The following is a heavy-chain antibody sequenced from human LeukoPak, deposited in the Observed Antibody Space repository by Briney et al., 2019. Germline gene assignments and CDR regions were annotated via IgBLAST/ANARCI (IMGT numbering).Heavy chain of an antibody. CDR1: GFTFSSYS. J-gene: IGHJ4*02. D-gene: IGHD3-22*01. CDR2: ISSSRSYI. Sequence: GGSLRLSCAPSGFTFSSYSMNWVPQAPGKGLEWFSYISSSRSYIYYADSVKGRFTISRDNAKNSLYLQMSSLRVEDTAVYYCAREHSGGGNYYDSSGYYRSFDYWGQGTPVTVSS. V-gene: IGHV3-21*01. CDR3: AREHSGGGNYYDSSGYYRSFDY.